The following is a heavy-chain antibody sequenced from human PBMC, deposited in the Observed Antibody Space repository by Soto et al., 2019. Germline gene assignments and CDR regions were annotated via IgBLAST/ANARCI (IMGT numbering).Heavy chain of an antibody. CDR3: ARDRLLWFGELLPERDHYYGMDV. Sequence: GVSLRLSCAASGFTFSSYGMHWVRQAPGKGLEWVAVIWYDGSNKYYADSVKGRFTISRDNSKNTLYLQMDSLRAEDTAVYCCARDRLLWFGELLPERDHYYGMDVWGQGTTVTVSS. CDR2: IWYDGSNK. CDR1: GFTFSSYG. D-gene: IGHD3-10*01. J-gene: IGHJ6*02. V-gene: IGHV3-33*01.